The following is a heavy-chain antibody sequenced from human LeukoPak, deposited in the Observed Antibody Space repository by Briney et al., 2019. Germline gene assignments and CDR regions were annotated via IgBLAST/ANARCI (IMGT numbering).Heavy chain of an antibody. D-gene: IGHD5-18*01. CDR1: GFTFSSYS. CDR2: ISGSGGST. V-gene: IGHV3-23*01. J-gene: IGHJ4*02. CDR3: AKASWIQLWLPDY. Sequence: GGSLRLSCAASGFTFSSYSMSWVRQAPGKGLEWVSAISGSGGSTYYADSVKGRFTISRDNSKNTLYLQMNSLRAEDTAVYYCAKASWIQLWLPDYWGQGTLVTVSS.